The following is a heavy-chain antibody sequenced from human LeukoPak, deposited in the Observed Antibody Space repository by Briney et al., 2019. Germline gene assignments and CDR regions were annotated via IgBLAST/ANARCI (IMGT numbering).Heavy chain of an antibody. CDR1: GYSFTTYY. CDR3: ARGDEAYGDYMTLDY. D-gene: IGHD4-17*01. CDR2: INPSDGTT. J-gene: IGHJ4*02. Sequence: GASVKVSCKASGYSFTTYYMHWVRQAPGQGLEWMGIINPSDGTTSYAQNFQGRVTITRDTSTSTVYMELSSLRSEDTAVYYCARGDEAYGDYMTLDYWGQGTLVTVSS. V-gene: IGHV1-46*01.